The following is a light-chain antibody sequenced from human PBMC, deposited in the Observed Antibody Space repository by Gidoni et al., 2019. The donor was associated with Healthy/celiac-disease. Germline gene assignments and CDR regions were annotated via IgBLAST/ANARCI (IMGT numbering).Light chain of an antibody. CDR3: QEYNSYPT. J-gene: IGKJ1*01. V-gene: IGKV1-5*01. Sequence: DIQMTQSPSTLSASVGDRVTITCRASQSISSWLAWYQQKPGKAPKLLIYDASSLESGVPSRFSGSGAGTEFTLTSSSLQPDDFATYYRQEYNSYPTFGQGTKVEIK. CDR2: DAS. CDR1: QSISSW.